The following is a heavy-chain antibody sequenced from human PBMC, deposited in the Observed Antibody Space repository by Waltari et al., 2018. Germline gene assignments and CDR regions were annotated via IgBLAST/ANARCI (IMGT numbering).Heavy chain of an antibody. CDR2: SYSGGST. D-gene: IGHD1-26*01. CDR3: ARVGSYYLFNYFDY. Sequence: EVQLVESGGGLIQPGGSLRLSCAASGFTVSSNYMSWVRQAPGKGVEWGSVSYSGGSTYYADSVKGRFTISRDNSKNTLYLQMNSLRAEDTAVYYCARVGSYYLFNYFDYWGQGTLVTVSS. V-gene: IGHV3-53*01. CDR1: GFTVSSNY. J-gene: IGHJ4*02.